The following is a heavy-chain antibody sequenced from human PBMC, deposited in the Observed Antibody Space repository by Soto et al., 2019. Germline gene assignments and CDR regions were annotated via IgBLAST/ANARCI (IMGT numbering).Heavy chain of an antibody. V-gene: IGHV1-69*13. CDR2: IIPIFGTA. CDR3: ARDPIAARPVGLNFDY. J-gene: IGHJ4*02. Sequence: SVKVSCKASGGTFSSYAISWVRQAPGQGLEWMGGIIPIFGTANYAQKFQGRVTITADESTSTAYMELSSLRSEDTAVYYCARDPIAARPVGLNFDYWGQGTLVTVSS. CDR1: GGTFSSYA. D-gene: IGHD6-6*01.